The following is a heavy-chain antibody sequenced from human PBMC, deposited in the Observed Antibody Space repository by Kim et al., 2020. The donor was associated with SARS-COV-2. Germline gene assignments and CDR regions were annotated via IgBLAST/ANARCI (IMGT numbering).Heavy chain of an antibody. CDR2: ISYDGSNK. V-gene: IGHV3-33*05. CDR1: GFTFSSYG. CDR3: ARERGSLRRHSKGMDV. D-gene: IGHD4-17*01. Sequence: GGSLRLSCAASGFTFSSYGMHWVRQAPGKGLEWVAVISYDGSNKYYADSVKGRFTISRDNSKNTLYLQMNSLRAEDTAVYYCARERGSLRRHSKGMDVWGQGTTVTVSS. J-gene: IGHJ6*02.